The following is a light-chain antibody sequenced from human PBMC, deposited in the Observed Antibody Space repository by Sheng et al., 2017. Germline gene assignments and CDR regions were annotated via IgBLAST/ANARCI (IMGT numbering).Light chain of an antibody. CDR3: QQYSSYSYT. CDR1: QSISTW. J-gene: IGKJ4*01. Sequence: DIQMTQSPSTLSASVGDRVTITCRASQSISTWLAWYQQQPGKAPKVLISEASSLESGVPSRFSGSGSGTEFTLTISSLQPGDSATYYCQQYSSYSYTFGGGTKVEIK. CDR2: EAS. V-gene: IGKV1-5*03.